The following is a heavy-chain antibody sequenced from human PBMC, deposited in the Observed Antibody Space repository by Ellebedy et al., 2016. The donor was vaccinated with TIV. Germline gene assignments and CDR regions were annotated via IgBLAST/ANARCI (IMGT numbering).Heavy chain of an antibody. J-gene: IGHJ6*02. Sequence: PGGSLRLSCAASGVTFHSYSLNWVRQAPGKGLEWVSYISSRSSTIYYADSVKGRFTISRDNAKNSLYLQTNSLRDEDTAVYYCALNWNDSPVGGMDVWGQGTTVTVSS. D-gene: IGHD1-1*01. CDR2: ISSRSSTI. CDR3: ALNWNDSPVGGMDV. V-gene: IGHV3-48*02. CDR1: GVTFHSYS.